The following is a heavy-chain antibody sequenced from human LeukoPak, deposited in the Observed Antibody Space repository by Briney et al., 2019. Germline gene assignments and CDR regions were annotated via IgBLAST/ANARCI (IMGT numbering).Heavy chain of an antibody. D-gene: IGHD3-10*01. CDR1: GFTFSTYA. CDR2: ISTNGDST. J-gene: IGHJ4*02. V-gene: IGHV3-64*02. CDR3: ATVPYGQGSY. Sequence: PGGSQRLSCAASGFTFSTYAMHWVRQAPGKGLEYVSAISTNGDSTYYADSVKGRFTISRDNSKNTLFLQMGSLRADDMAVYYCATVPYGQGSYWGQGTLVTVSS.